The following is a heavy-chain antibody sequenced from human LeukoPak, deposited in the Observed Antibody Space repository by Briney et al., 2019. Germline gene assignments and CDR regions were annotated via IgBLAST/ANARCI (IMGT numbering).Heavy chain of an antibody. CDR2: VIPLFGTS. CDR1: RVTFTNST. J-gene: IGHJ6*03. Sequence: SAKVSCKTSRVTFTNSTLNWVRQAPGQGLEWMGRVIPLFGTSNYAPKFRGRVSITADTSTSTAYLEMSSLTSDDTALYYCARGSYFDVLSGFYYSHMDVWGEGTTVTVS. D-gene: IGHD3-3*01. V-gene: IGHV1-69*08. CDR3: ARGSYFDVLSGFYYSHMDV.